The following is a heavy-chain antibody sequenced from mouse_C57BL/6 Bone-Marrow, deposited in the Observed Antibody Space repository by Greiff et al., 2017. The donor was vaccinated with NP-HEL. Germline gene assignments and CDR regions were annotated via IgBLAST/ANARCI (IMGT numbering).Heavy chain of an antibody. CDR3: ARDGYYFAY. CDR1: GFTFSSYG. Sequence: EVKLVESGGDLVKPGGSLKLSCAASGFTFSSYGMSWARQTPDKRLEWVATISSGGSYTYYPDSVKGRFTISRDNAKNTLYLQMSSLKSEDTAMYYCARDGYYFAYWGQGTLVTVSA. D-gene: IGHD2-3*01. V-gene: IGHV5-6*01. CDR2: ISSGGSYT. J-gene: IGHJ3*01.